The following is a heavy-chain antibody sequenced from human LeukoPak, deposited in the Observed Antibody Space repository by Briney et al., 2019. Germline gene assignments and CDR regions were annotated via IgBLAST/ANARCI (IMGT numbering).Heavy chain of an antibody. J-gene: IGHJ4*02. V-gene: IGHV1-46*01. CDR2: ISPSGGST. D-gene: IGHD4-17*01. CDR1: GYTFTGYW. CDR3: AKDGTTVTELGDY. Sequence: GASVKLSCKAFGYTFTGYWMHWVRQAPGQGPEWMGVISPSGGSTIYAQKFKGRVTLTRDMSTSTDYLELSSLRAEDTAVYYCAKDGTTVTELGDYWGQGTLVTVSS.